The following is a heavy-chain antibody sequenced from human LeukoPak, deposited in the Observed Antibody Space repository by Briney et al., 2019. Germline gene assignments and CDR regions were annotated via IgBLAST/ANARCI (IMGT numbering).Heavy chain of an antibody. CDR2: MNPNSGNT. V-gene: IGHV1-8*01. Sequence: ASVKVSCKASGYTFTSYDINWVRQATGQGLEWMGWMNPNSGNTGYAQKFQGRVTMTRDTSISTAYMELSRLRSDDTAVYYCARADYSGSSFDYWGQGTLVTVSS. CDR1: GYTFTSYD. D-gene: IGHD1-26*01. J-gene: IGHJ4*02. CDR3: ARADYSGSSFDY.